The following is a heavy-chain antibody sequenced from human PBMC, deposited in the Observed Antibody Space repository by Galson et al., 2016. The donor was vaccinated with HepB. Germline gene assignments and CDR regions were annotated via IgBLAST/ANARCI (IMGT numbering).Heavy chain of an antibody. CDR3: ARGRSILERGWYWFDP. J-gene: IGHJ5*02. V-gene: IGHV3-7*04. CDR1: GFTFTYYA. Sequence: SLRLSCAASGFTFTYYAMHWVRQAPGKGLEWVANIRQDGGEKHYVDSVKGRFTISRDNAKNSLYLQMNSLRAEDTAVYYCARGRSILERGWYWFDPWGQGTLVTVSS. D-gene: IGHD6-19*01. CDR2: IRQDGGEK.